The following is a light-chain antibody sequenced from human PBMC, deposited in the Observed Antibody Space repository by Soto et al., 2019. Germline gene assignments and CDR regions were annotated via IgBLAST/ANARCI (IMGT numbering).Light chain of an antibody. V-gene: IGKV3D-15*01. CDR1: QSVSSN. CDR2: GAS. Sequence: EIVMTQSPATLSVSPGERATLSCRASQSVSSNLAWYQQKPGQAPRLLIYGASSRATGIPDRFSGSGSGTDFTLTISSLQSEDFVLYYCQQYNNWPYTFGQGTRLEIK. CDR3: QQYNNWPYT. J-gene: IGKJ5*01.